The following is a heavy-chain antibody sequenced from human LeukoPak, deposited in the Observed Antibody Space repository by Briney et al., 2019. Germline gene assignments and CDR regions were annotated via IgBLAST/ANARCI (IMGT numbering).Heavy chain of an antibody. J-gene: IGHJ5*02. Sequence: SETLSLTCTVSGGSISSGSYYWSWIRQPAGKGLEWIGRIYTSGSTNYNPSLKSRVTISVDTSKNQFSLKLSSVTAADTAVYYCARPGYCSGGSCPRWFDPWGQGTLVTVSS. V-gene: IGHV4-61*02. CDR2: IYTSGST. CDR3: ARPGYCSGGSCPRWFDP. D-gene: IGHD2-15*01. CDR1: GGSISSGSYY.